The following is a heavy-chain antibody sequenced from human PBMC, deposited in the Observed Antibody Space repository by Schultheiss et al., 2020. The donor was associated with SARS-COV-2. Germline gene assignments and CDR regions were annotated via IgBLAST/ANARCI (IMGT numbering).Heavy chain of an antibody. CDR1: GFTFSGYG. J-gene: IGHJ4*02. V-gene: IGHV3-15*01. D-gene: IGHD4-17*01. Sequence: GESLKISCVASGFTFSGYGMHWVRQAPGKGLEWVGRIKSKIEDGTTDYAAPVKGRFTISRDDSKNTLFLQASSLKIEDTGVYYCTTDSAVTTASDYWGQGTLVTVSS. CDR3: TTDSAVTTASDY. CDR2: IKSKIEDGTT.